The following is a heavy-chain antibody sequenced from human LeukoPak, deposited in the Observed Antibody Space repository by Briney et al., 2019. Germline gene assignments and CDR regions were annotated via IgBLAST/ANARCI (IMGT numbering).Heavy chain of an antibody. V-gene: IGHV1-8*01. CDR2: MNPNSGNT. CDR3: AREDSSSWSSGFDY. J-gene: IGHJ4*02. Sequence: ASVKVSCKASGYAFTSYDINWVRQATGQGLEWMGWMNPNSGNTGYAQKFQGRVTMTRNTSISTAYMELSSLRSEDTAVYYCAREDSSSWSSGFDYWGQGTLVTVSS. CDR1: GYAFTSYD. D-gene: IGHD6-13*01.